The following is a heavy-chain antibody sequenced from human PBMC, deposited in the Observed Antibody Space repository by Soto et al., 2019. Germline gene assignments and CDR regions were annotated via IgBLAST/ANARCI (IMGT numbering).Heavy chain of an antibody. CDR1: GGSFSGYY. CDR2: INHSGST. J-gene: IGHJ4*02. CDR3: ARGVGSSPPRY. Sequence: PSETLSLTCAVYGGSFSGYYWSWIRQPPGKGLEWIGEINHSGSTNYNPSLKSRVTISVDTSKNQISLKLTSPTAADTAVYYCARGVGSSPPRYWGRGTLVTVSS. D-gene: IGHD1-26*01. V-gene: IGHV4-34*01.